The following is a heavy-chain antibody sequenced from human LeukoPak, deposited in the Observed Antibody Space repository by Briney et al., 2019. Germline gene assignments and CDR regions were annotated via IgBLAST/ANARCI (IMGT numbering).Heavy chain of an antibody. CDR2: ISGSGGST. CDR1: GFTFSSYA. D-gene: IGHD3-10*01. CDR3: AKTPRIRGVSNFDY. Sequence: PGGSLRLSCAASGFTFSSYAVSWVRQAPGKGLEWVSGISGSGGSTYYVDSVKGRFTISRDNSKNTLYLQMNSLRTEDTAVYYCAKTPRIRGVSNFDYWGQGTLVTVSS. V-gene: IGHV3-23*01. J-gene: IGHJ4*02.